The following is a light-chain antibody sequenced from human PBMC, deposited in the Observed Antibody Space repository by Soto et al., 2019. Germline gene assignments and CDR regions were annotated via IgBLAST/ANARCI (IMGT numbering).Light chain of an antibody. V-gene: IGKV3-15*01. Sequence: EIVMTQSPATLSVSPGERATLSCRASQSVNNNLAWYQQKPGQAPRLLIYGASTRATGVPARFSGSASWTEFTLTISSLQSEDFAVYYCQQSNNWPLTFGGGTKVEIK. J-gene: IGKJ4*01. CDR3: QQSNNWPLT. CDR1: QSVNNN. CDR2: GAS.